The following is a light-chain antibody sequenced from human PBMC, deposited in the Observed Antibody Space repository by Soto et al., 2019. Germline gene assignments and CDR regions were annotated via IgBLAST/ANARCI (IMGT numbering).Light chain of an antibody. CDR2: GAS. CDR3: QQYGSSGT. Sequence: EIVLTQSPGTLSLSPGERATLSCRASQSVSNNYLAWYQQKPGQAPRLLIYGASNRATGIPDRFSGSGSGTDFTLTSSRLEPEDFALYYWQQYGSSGTFGQGTKVEIK. CDR1: QSVSNNY. J-gene: IGKJ1*01. V-gene: IGKV3-20*01.